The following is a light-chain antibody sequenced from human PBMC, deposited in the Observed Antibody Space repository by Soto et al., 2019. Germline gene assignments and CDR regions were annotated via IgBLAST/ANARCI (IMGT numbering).Light chain of an antibody. J-gene: IGKJ1*01. CDR3: QQYNST. CDR2: KAS. CDR1: QSISNW. V-gene: IGKV1-5*03. Sequence: DTQLTQSPSTLSAFVGDRVTITCRASQSISNWLAWYQQKPEKAPKLLIYKASSLESGVPSRFSGSGSGTEFTLTISSLQPDDFATYYCQQYNSTFGQGTKVEIK.